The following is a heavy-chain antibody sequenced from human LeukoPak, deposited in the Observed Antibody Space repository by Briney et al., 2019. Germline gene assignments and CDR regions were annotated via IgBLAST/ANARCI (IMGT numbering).Heavy chain of an antibody. J-gene: IGHJ4*02. CDR2: ISAYNGNT. CDR1: GYTFTSYG. CDR3: ARDPPEGVYYYGSGSYYNSADY. D-gene: IGHD3-10*01. Sequence: GASVKVSCKASGYTFTSYGISWVRQAPGQGLEWMGWISAYNGNTNYAQKLQGRVTMTTDTSTSTAYMELRSLRSDDTAVYYCARDPPEGVYYYGSGSYYNSADYWGQGTLVTVSS. V-gene: IGHV1-18*01.